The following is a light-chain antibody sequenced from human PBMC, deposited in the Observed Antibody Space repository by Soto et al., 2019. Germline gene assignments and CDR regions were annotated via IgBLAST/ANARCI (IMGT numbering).Light chain of an antibody. CDR3: QQSYATPIT. V-gene: IGKV1-39*01. CDR2: AAS. Sequence: IQMTQSPSSLSASVVHRVTITCRTSQSISGYLNWYQQKPGKAPKLVIYAASTVQSGVPSRFSGSGSGTDFTLTIRSLQPEDFATYFCQQSYATPITFGQGTRLEIK. J-gene: IGKJ5*01. CDR1: QSISGY.